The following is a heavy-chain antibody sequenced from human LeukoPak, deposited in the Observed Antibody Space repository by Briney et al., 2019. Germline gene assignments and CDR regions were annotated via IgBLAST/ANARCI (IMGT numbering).Heavy chain of an antibody. CDR3: AKAFGSSWSLFHY. V-gene: IGHV3-30*02. CDR2: IQSDGSNK. D-gene: IGHD6-13*01. Sequence: PGGSLRLSCAASGFTFSSYGMHWVRQAPGKGLEWVAFIQSDGSNKYYADSVKGRFTISRDNSKNTLYLQMSSLRAEDTATFYCAKAFGSSWSLFHYWGQGTLVTVSS. CDR1: GFTFSSYG. J-gene: IGHJ4*02.